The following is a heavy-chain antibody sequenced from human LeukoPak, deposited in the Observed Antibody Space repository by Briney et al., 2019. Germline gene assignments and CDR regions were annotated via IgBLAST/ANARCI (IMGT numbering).Heavy chain of an antibody. Sequence: ASVKVSCKASGYAFTSYDINWVRQATGQGLEWMGWMNPNSGNTGYAQKFQGGVTMTRNTSISTAYMELSSLRSEDTAVYYCARVLYSSSWYGDYNWFDPWGQGTLVTVSS. V-gene: IGHV1-8*01. CDR2: MNPNSGNT. J-gene: IGHJ5*02. CDR1: GYAFTSYD. D-gene: IGHD6-13*01. CDR3: ARVLYSSSWYGDYNWFDP.